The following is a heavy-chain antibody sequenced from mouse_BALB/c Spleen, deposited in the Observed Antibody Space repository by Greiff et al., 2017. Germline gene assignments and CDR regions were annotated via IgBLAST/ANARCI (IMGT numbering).Heavy chain of an antibody. CDR2: IYPSDSYT. J-gene: IGHJ3*01. V-gene: IGHV1-69*02. D-gene: IGHD1-2*01. CDR1: GYTFTSYW. CDR3: TRSPNSLLRPCAY. Sequence: QVQLQQPGAELVRPGASVKLSCKASGYTFTSYWINWVKQRPGQGLEWIGNIYPSDSYTNYNQKFKDKATLTVDKSSSTAYMQLSSPTSEDSAVYYCTRSPNSLLRPCAYWGQGTLVTVSA.